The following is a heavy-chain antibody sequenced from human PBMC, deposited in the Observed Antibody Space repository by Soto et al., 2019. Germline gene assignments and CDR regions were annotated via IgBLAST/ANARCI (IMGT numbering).Heavy chain of an antibody. CDR3: ARDQPSPRPIVGATHSMGSKGFDY. CDR1: GGSISSSNW. J-gene: IGHJ4*02. D-gene: IGHD1-26*01. Sequence: SETLSLTCAVSGGSISSSNWWSWVRQPPGKGLEWIGEIYHSGSTNYNPSLKSRVTISVDKSKNLFSLKLSSVTAADTAVYYCARDQPSPRPIVGATHSMGSKGFDYWGQGTLVTVSS. CDR2: IYHSGST. V-gene: IGHV4-4*02.